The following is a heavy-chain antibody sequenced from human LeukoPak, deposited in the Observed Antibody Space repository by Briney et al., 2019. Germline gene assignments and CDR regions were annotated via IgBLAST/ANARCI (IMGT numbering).Heavy chain of an antibody. J-gene: IGHJ4*02. D-gene: IGHD1-26*01. CDR2: IYYSGST. Sequence: PSETLSLTCTVSGGSISSSSYYWGLIRQPPGKWLEWIGSIYYSGSTYYNPSLKSRVTISVDTSKNQFSLKLSSVTAADTAVYYCARQSWDLFDYWGQGTLVTVSS. CDR1: GGSISSSSYY. V-gene: IGHV4-39*01. CDR3: ARQSWDLFDY.